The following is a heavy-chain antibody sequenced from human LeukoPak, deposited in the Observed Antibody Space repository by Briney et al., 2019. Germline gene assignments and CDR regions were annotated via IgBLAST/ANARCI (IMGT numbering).Heavy chain of an antibody. D-gene: IGHD2-2*01. CDR2: IKQDGSEK. V-gene: IGHV3-7*01. Sequence: PGGSLRLSCAASGFTFSSYWMSWVRQAPGEGLEWVANIKQDGSEKYYVASVKGRFTISRDNAKNSLYLQMNSLRAEDTAVYYCAREWALCSSTSCHYSGDGAFDIWGQGTMVTVSS. J-gene: IGHJ3*02. CDR3: AREWALCSSTSCHYSGDGAFDI. CDR1: GFTFSSYW.